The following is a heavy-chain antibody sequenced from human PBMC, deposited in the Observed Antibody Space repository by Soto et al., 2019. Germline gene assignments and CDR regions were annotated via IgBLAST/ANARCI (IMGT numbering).Heavy chain of an antibody. D-gene: IGHD4-17*01. Sequence: QVQLQESGPGLVKPSQTLSLTCTVSGVSISNDVYYWTWIRQYPGKGLEWVGYIYYTGSTYYNPSLTSRVMMSLDTSNNQFSLKLSSVTVADTAVYYCARQAYGDYVFLDYWGQGTLVTVSS. CDR1: GVSISNDVYY. V-gene: IGHV4-31*03. CDR3: ARQAYGDYVFLDY. J-gene: IGHJ4*02. CDR2: IYYTGST.